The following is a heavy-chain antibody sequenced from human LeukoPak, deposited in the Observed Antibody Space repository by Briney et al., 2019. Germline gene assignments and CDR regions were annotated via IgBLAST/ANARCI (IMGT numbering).Heavy chain of an antibody. Sequence: GRSLRLSCAASGFTFSKAWMSWVRQAPGKGLEWVGRIKSKTDGGTTDYAAPVKGRFTISRDDSRNTLSLQMNSLKTEDIAVYYCTTITMIRKHEDYWGQEPWSPSPQ. CDR3: TTITMIRKHEDY. D-gene: IGHD3-10*01. CDR1: GFTFSKAW. CDR2: IKSKTDGGTT. J-gene: IGHJ4*01. V-gene: IGHV3-15*01.